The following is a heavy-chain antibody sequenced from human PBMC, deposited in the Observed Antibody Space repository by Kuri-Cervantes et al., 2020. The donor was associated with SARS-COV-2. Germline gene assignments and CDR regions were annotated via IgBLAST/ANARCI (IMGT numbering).Heavy chain of an antibody. Sequence: ESLKISCTVSGGSISSSSYYWGWIRQPPGKGLEWIGSIYYSGSTYYNPSLKSRVTISVDTSKNQFSLKLSSVTAADTAVYYCARARIAAAFVDYWGQGTLVTVSS. V-gene: IGHV4-39*01. CDR3: ARARIAAAFVDY. D-gene: IGHD6-13*01. CDR1: GGSISSSSYY. CDR2: IYYSGST. J-gene: IGHJ4*02.